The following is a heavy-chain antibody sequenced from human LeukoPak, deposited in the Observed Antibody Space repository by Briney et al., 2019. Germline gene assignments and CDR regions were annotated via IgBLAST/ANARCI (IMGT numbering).Heavy chain of an antibody. CDR2: IYYSGST. J-gene: IGHJ4*02. D-gene: IGHD6-13*01. V-gene: IGHV4-28*01. Sequence: SETLSLTCAVSGYSISSSNWWGWIRPPPGKGLEWIGYIYYSGSTYYNPSLKSRVTMSVDTSKNQFSLKLSSVTAVDTAVYYCARTLAAAGPYYFDYWGQGTLVTVSS. CDR1: GYSISSSNW. CDR3: ARTLAAAGPYYFDY.